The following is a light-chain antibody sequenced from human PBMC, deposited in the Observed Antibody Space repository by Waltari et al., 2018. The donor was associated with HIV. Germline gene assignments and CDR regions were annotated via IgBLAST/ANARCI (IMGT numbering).Light chain of an antibody. J-gene: IGKJ2*02. Sequence: DIVMTQSPLSLPVTPGEPASISCRSSQSLLHSNGYNYLDWYLQKPGQSPQLLIYLGSSRASGVPDRLSGSGAGTYFTLKISRVEAEDVGVYYCMQALQTLGTFGQGTKLEIK. CDR2: LGS. V-gene: IGKV2-28*01. CDR1: QSLLHSNGYNY. CDR3: MQALQTLGT.